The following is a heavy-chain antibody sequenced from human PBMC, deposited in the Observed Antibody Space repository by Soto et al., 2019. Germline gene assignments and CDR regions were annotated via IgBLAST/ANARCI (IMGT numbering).Heavy chain of an antibody. CDR1: GLKFNDYA. CDR3: AKDSQFYYMDV. J-gene: IGHJ6*02. CDR2: VSWNGDVI. Sequence: EVRLVESGGGLVQPGRSLRLSCAASGLKFNDYAMHWVRQAPGKGLEWVAGVSWNGDVIGYADSVRGRFTISRDNAKDSLYRQMNSLRPEDTALYFCAKDSQFYYMDVWGQGTTVTVSS. D-gene: IGHD3-10*01. V-gene: IGHV3-9*01.